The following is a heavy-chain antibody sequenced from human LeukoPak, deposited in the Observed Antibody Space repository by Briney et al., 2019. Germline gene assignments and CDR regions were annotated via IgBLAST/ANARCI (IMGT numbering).Heavy chain of an antibody. V-gene: IGHV1-2*02. CDR1: GYTFTGYY. Sequence: ASVKVSCKASGYTFTGYYMHWVRQAPGQGLEWMGWINPNSGGTNYAQKFLGRVTMTRDTSISTAYMELSRLRSDDTAVYYCARGPPFYSSGWPSPNFDYWGQGTLVTVSS. D-gene: IGHD6-19*01. CDR2: INPNSGGT. CDR3: ARGPPFYSSGWPSPNFDY. J-gene: IGHJ4*02.